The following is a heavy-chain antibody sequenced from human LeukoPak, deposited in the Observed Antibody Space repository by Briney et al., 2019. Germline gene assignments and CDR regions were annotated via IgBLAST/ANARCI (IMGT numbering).Heavy chain of an antibody. D-gene: IGHD2-8*01. CDR3: ARIHCTNGVCYLFDY. V-gene: IGHV1-2*06. CDR1: GYTLTGYY. Sequence: PGASVKVSYEASGYTLTGYYMHWVRQAPAQGLECMGRINPNSGGTNYAQKFQGRVTMTSKTSISTAYMELSRLRSDATAVYYCARIHCTNGVCYLFDYWGQGTLVTVSS. CDR2: INPNSGGT. J-gene: IGHJ4*02.